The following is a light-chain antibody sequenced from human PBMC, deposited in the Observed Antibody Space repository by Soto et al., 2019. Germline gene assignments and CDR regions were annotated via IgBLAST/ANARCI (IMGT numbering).Light chain of an antibody. CDR2: DAS. J-gene: IGKJ4*01. CDR1: QSVRSNY. Sequence: EIVLTQSPDTLSLSPGERATLSCRASQSVRSNYLAWYQQKPGQAPRFLIYDASSRATGIPDRFSVSGSGPDFTLTISRLEPEDFAVYYCQQYGSSPLTFGGGTKVEIK. CDR3: QQYGSSPLT. V-gene: IGKV3-20*01.